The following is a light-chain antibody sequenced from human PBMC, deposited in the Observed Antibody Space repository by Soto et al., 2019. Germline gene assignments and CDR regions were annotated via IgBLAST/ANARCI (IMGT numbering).Light chain of an antibody. CDR3: GTWDTSLSGGV. CDR2: DNN. J-gene: IGLJ2*01. CDR1: SSNIGKNN. Sequence: QSVLTQPPSVSAAPGQTVTISCSGSSSNIGKNNVCWYQQFPGTAPRILIYDNNKRPSGIPDRFSASQSGTSATLGITGLQAGDEADYYCGTWDTSLSGGVFGGGTKLTVL. V-gene: IGLV1-51*01.